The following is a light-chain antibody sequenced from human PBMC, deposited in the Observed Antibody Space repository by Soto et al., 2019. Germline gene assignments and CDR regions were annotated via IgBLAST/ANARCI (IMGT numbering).Light chain of an antibody. CDR1: SSDVGNYNL. V-gene: IGLV2-14*02. CDR3: SSYTNINTRAGV. CDR2: EGG. J-gene: IGLJ1*01. Sequence: QAASVSGSPGQSITISCTGTSSDVGNYNLVSWYQQYPGKAPKLMIYEGGKRPSGVSNRFSGSKSGNTASLTISGLQAEDEAEYYCSSYTNINTRAGVFGTGTKLTVL.